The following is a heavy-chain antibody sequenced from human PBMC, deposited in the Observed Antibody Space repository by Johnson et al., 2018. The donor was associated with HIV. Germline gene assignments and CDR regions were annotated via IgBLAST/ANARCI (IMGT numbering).Heavy chain of an antibody. CDR2: IYSGGST. V-gene: IGHV3-53*01. CDR1: GFTVSSNY. J-gene: IGHJ3*02. D-gene: IGHD6-6*01. CDR3: ARSQPEEYSSSSDAFDI. Sequence: EVQLVESGGGLIQPGGSLRLSCAASGFTVSSNYMSWVRQAPGKGLEWVSVIYSGGSTYYADSVKVRFTISRDNSKNTLYLQMNSLRAEDTAVYYCARSQPEEYSSSSDAFDIWGQGTMVTVSS.